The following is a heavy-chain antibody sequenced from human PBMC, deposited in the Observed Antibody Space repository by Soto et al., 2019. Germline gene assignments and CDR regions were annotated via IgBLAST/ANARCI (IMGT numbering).Heavy chain of an antibody. CDR3: ARVGGDSSGYYYGRYYYYGMDV. J-gene: IGHJ6*02. Sequence: SETLSLTCAVYGGSFSGYYWSWIRQPPGKGLEWIGEINHSGSTNYNPSLKSRVTISVDTSKNQFSLKLSSVTAADTAVYYCARVGGDSSGYYYGRYYYYGMDVWGQGTTVTVSS. CDR1: GGSFSGYY. V-gene: IGHV4-34*01. D-gene: IGHD3-22*01. CDR2: INHSGST.